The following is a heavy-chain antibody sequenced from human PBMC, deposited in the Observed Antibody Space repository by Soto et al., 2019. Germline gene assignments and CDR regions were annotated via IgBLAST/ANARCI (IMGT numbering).Heavy chain of an antibody. CDR2: IIPILGIA. CDR1: GGTFISYT. D-gene: IGHD1-1*01. V-gene: IGHV1-69*02. J-gene: IGHJ6*03. CDR3: ASPSLVSNERQTYYYYYMDV. Sequence: ASVKVSCKASGGTFISYTISWVRQAPGQGLEWMGRIIPILGIANYAQRFQGRVTITADKSTSTAYMELSSLRSEDTAVYYCASPSLVSNERQTYYYYYMDVWGKGTTVTVSS.